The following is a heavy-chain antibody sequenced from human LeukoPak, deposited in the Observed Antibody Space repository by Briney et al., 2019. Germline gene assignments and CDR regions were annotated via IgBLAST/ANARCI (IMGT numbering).Heavy chain of an antibody. CDR1: GASVSSGSYY. D-gene: IGHD2-15*01. Sequence: SETLSLTCNVSGASVSSGSYYWSWIRQPPGKGLEWIGYIYYSGSTNYNPSLKSRVTISVDTSKNQFSLKLSSVTAADTAVYHCARHCCSGPAKRVFDIWGQGTMVTVSS. CDR2: IYYSGST. V-gene: IGHV4-61*01. CDR3: ARHCCSGPAKRVFDI. J-gene: IGHJ3*02.